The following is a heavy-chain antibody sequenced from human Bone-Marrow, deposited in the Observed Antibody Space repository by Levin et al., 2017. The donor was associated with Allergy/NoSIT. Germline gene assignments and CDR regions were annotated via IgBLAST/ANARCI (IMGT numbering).Heavy chain of an antibody. Sequence: PGESLKISCAASGFTFSSYGMHWVRQAPGKGLEWVAVISYDGSNKYYADSVKGRFTISRDNSKNTLYLQMNSLRAEDTAVYYCAKGQEINWNDPDNWFDPWGQGTLVTVSS. D-gene: IGHD1-1*01. CDR2: ISYDGSNK. CDR1: GFTFSSYG. J-gene: IGHJ5*02. CDR3: AKGQEINWNDPDNWFDP. V-gene: IGHV3-30*18.